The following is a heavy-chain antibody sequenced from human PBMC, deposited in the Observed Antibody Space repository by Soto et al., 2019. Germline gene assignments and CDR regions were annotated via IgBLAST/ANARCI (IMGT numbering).Heavy chain of an antibody. CDR3: ARPNDYWNGYGPFDY. CDR1: GRSISSVVYY. J-gene: IGHJ4*02. V-gene: IGHV4-31*11. CDR2: ISYTGNT. Sequence: PSETLSLTCAVSGRSISSVVYYWSWVRQHPGKGLEWIGSISYTGNTYYNPSLENRLSISLDTSENRFYLRLNSVTAADTAIYYCARPNDYWNGYGPFDYWGQGSLVTVSS. D-gene: IGHD3-3*01.